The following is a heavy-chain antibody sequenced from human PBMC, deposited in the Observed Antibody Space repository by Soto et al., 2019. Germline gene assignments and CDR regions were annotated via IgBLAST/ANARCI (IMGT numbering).Heavy chain of an antibody. CDR1: GFSLSTSGVG. CDR3: AYAPGALLALDH. CDR2: IYWDDDK. Sequence: QIALKESGPTLVKPTQTLTVTCSFSGFSLSTSGVGVGWVRQPPGKALEWLALIYWDDDKRYSPSLNSTLTITNDTYKTQVVLTMTDMDPADTGTYYCAYAPGALLALDHWGQGPRVNVSS. D-gene: IGHD2-15*01. V-gene: IGHV2-5*02. J-gene: IGHJ4*02.